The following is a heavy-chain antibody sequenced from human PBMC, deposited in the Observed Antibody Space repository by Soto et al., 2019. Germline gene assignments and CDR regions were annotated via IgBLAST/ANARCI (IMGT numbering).Heavy chain of an antibody. V-gene: IGHV3-23*01. CDR3: AKDLGELSPYYYYYMDV. D-gene: IGHD3-16*02. J-gene: IGHJ6*03. Sequence: GGSLRLSCAASGFSFGSYAMSWVRQAPGKGLEWVSAISGSGGSTYYADSVKGRFTISRDNSKNTLYLQMNSLRAEDTAVYYCAKDLGELSPYYYYYMDVWGKGTTVTVSS. CDR2: ISGSGGST. CDR1: GFSFGSYA.